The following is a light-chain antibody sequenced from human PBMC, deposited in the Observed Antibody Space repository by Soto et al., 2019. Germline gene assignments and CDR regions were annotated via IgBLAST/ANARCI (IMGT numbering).Light chain of an antibody. Sequence: VVTQPPSVSGAPGQRVTISCTGSSSNIGAGYDVHWYQQLPGTTPKLLIYGNSNRPSGVPDRFSGSKSGTSASLAITGLQAEDEADYYCQSYDSSLSGSVFGGGTKLTVL. CDR1: SSNIGAGYD. CDR3: QSYDSSLSGSV. V-gene: IGLV1-40*01. J-gene: IGLJ3*02. CDR2: GNS.